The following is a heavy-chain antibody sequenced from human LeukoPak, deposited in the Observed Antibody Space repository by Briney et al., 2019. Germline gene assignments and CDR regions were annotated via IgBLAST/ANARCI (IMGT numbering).Heavy chain of an antibody. Sequence: PSETLSLTCTVSGGSISSSSYYWGWIRQPPGRGLGWIGSIYYSGSTYYNPSLKSRVTISVDTSKNQFSLKLSSVPAADTAVYYCARHGGSGSYWPGEVDYWGQGTLVTVSS. CDR3: ARHGGSGSYWPGEVDY. CDR1: GGSISSSSYY. V-gene: IGHV4-39*01. J-gene: IGHJ4*02. CDR2: IYYSGST. D-gene: IGHD1-26*01.